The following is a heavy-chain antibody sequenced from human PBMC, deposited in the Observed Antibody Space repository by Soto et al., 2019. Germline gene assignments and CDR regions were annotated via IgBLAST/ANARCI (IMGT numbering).Heavy chain of an antibody. V-gene: IGHV3-74*01. CDR3: ARDGYNFRLDPRAEYFQH. Sequence: PGGSLRLSCAASGFTFSSYWMHWVRQAPGKGLVWVSRVNSDVSSTNYADSVKGRFTISRDNSKNTLYLQMNSLRAEDTAVYYCARDGYNFRLDPRAEYFQHWGQGTLVTVSS. D-gene: IGHD5-12*01. CDR1: GFTFSSYW. J-gene: IGHJ1*01. CDR2: VNSDVSST.